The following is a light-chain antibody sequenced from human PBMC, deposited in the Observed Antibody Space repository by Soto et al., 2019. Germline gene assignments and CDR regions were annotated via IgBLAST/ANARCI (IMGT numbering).Light chain of an antibody. Sequence: EIVLTQSPATLSLSPGERATLSCRASQSVGTYLAWYQQRPGQAPRLLIYEASNRATGIPARVSGTGSETDFTLTIRSVEPEDFAIYYCQHRSNWPPFTFGQGTRREIK. CDR1: QSVGTY. CDR3: QHRSNWPPFT. CDR2: EAS. J-gene: IGKJ5*01. V-gene: IGKV3-11*01.